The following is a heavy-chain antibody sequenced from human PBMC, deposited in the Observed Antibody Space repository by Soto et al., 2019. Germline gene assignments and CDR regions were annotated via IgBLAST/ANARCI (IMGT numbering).Heavy chain of an antibody. CDR2: IFHSGIT. CDR3: ARDRYFYDSRGYYRTLDS. V-gene: IGHV4-59*11. J-gene: IGHJ5*01. D-gene: IGHD3-22*01. CDR1: GDSFSNHY. Sequence: SETLSLTCTISGDSFSNHYWTWIRQSPGKGLEWIGYIFHSGITDYNPSVKSRVTISIDKSRNLFSLNLTSVTAADTAVHYCARDRYFYDSRGYYRTLDSWGQGTLVTVSS.